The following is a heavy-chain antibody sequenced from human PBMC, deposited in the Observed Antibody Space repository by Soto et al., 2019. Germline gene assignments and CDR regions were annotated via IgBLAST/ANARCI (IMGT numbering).Heavy chain of an antibody. CDR1: GGSISSGGYY. CDR3: ARGTYYDSSGYPLNWFDP. Sequence: SETLSLTCTVSGGSISSGGYYWSWIRQHPGKGLEWIGYIYYSGSTYYNPSLKSRVTISVDTSKNQFSLKLSSVTAADTAVYYCARGTYYDSSGYPLNWFDPWGQGTLVNVSS. V-gene: IGHV4-31*03. CDR2: IYYSGST. D-gene: IGHD3-22*01. J-gene: IGHJ5*02.